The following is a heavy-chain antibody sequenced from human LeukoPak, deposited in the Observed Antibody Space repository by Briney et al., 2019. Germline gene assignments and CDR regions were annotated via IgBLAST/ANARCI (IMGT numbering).Heavy chain of an antibody. Sequence: HPGGSLRLSCAASGFTFSSYAMHWVRQAPGKGLEWVAGIWYDGSKKFYADSVKGRFTISRDNSRDTLYLKVNSLRVEDMAVYYGARNDEEIVAMPCWHWGEGTLVTVSS. CDR1: GFTFSSYA. J-gene: IGHJ4*02. V-gene: IGHV3-33*08. D-gene: IGHD2-2*01. CDR3: ARNDEEIVAMPCWH. CDR2: IWYDGSKK.